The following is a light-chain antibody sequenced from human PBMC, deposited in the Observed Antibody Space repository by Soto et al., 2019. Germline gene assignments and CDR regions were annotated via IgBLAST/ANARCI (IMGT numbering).Light chain of an antibody. CDR2: KDN. CDR3: QSADSSGSWV. CDR1: ALPKQY. J-gene: IGLJ3*02. Sequence: SYELTQPPSVSVSPGQTDRITCSGDALPKQYAYWYQQKPGQAPVLVIYKDNERPSGIPERFSGSSSGTTVTLTISGVQAEDEADYYCQSADSSGSWVFGGGTKLTVL. V-gene: IGLV3-25*03.